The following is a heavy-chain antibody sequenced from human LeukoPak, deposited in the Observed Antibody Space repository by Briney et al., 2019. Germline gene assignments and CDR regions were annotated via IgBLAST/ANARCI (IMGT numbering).Heavy chain of an antibody. CDR1: GFTFSSYA. D-gene: IGHD3-22*01. J-gene: IGHJ4*02. CDR2: ISGSGGST. CDR3: AKDNYYYDSSGYYCFDY. Sequence: PGGSLRLSCAASGFTFSSYAMNWVRQAPGKGLEWVSAISGSGGSTYYADSVKGRFTISRDNSKNTLYLQMNSLRAEDTAVYYCAKDNYYYDSSGYYCFDYWGQGTLVTVSS. V-gene: IGHV3-23*01.